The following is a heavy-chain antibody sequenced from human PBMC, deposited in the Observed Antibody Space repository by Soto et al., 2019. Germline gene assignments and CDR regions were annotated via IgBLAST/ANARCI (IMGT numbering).Heavy chain of an antibody. CDR3: AREGTSGDFWSGYYRTANWFDP. D-gene: IGHD3-3*01. J-gene: IGHJ5*02. V-gene: IGHV3-30-3*01. CDR2: ISYDGSNK. CDR1: GFTFSSYA. Sequence: PGGSLRLSCAASGFTFSSYAMHWVRQAPGKGLEWVAVISYDGSNKYYADSVKGRFTISRDNSKNTLYLQMNSLRAEDTAVYYCAREGTSGDFWSGYYRTANWFDPWGQGTLVTSPQ.